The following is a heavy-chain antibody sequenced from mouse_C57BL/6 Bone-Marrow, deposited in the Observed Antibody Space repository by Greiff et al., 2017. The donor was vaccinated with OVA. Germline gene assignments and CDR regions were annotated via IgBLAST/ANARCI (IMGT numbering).Heavy chain of an antibody. V-gene: IGHV5-12*01. D-gene: IGHD2-3*01. J-gene: IGHJ3*01. CDR2: ISNGGGST. CDR1: GFTFSDYY. Sequence: EVNLVESGGGLVQPGGSLKLSCAASGFTFSDYYMYWVRQTPEKRLEWVAYISNGGGSTYYPDTVKGRFTISRDNAKNTLYLQMSRLKSEDTAMYYCARHGGYYVGFAYWGQGTLVTVSA. CDR3: ARHGGYYVGFAY.